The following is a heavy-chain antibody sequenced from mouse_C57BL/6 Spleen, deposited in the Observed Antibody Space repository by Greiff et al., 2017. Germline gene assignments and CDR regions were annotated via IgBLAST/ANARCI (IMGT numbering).Heavy chain of an antibody. J-gene: IGHJ4*01. CDR1: GYNFKDYY. Sequence: EVQLHQSGAELVRPGASVKLSCTASGYNFKDYYMHWVKQRPGQGLEWIGWIDPESGGTEYASKFQGKATITADTSSNTAYLQLSSLTSEDSDVDSCDRRSYDMDYWGKGTSVTVSS. V-gene: IGHV14-4*01. CDR3: DRRSYDMDY. CDR2: IDPESGGT.